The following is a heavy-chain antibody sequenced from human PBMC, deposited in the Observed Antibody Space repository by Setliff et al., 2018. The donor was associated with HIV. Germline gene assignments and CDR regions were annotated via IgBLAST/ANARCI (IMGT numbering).Heavy chain of an antibody. J-gene: IGHJ4*02. Sequence: GGSLRLSCAASGFTFDDYAMYWVRQAPGKGLEWVSLINWAGSRTFYAESVRGRFTTSRDNSKNFLYLEMNSLRDDDTALYFCAKSTGSVLGTYYFDNWGQGTLVTSPQ. D-gene: IGHD3-10*01. V-gene: IGHV3-43D*04. CDR2: INWAGSRT. CDR3: AKSTGSVLGTYYFDN. CDR1: GFTFDDYA.